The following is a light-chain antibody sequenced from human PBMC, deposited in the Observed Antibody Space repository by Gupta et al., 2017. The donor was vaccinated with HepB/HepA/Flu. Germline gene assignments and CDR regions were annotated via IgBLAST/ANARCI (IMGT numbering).Light chain of an antibody. J-gene: IGLJ2*01. Sequence: HSVFTQPPSVSAAPAQKVTISCSGSSSNSGNNYVSWYQQLPGTGHKLRIDDNNKRPSGIPDRVACSKSGTSAKRGLTGLQTGDEAEDDCGRWASSLSAGVFGGGTKLTVL. CDR1: SSNSGNNY. V-gene: IGLV1-51*01. CDR2: DNN. CDR3: GRWASSLSAGV.